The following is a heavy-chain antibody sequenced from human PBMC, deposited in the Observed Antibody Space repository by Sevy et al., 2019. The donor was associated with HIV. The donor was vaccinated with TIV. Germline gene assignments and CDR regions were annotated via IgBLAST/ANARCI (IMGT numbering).Heavy chain of an antibody. Sequence: GGSLRLSCAASGFTFTDYFMGWVRQAPGKGLEWVANIDQDGSQKNYVDSVKGRFTISRDNAKNSVYLQMNRLRVDDTAVYYCAREGCTKPHDYWGQGTLVTVSS. V-gene: IGHV3-7*01. CDR3: AREGCTKPHDY. D-gene: IGHD2-8*01. CDR2: IDQDGSQK. J-gene: IGHJ4*02. CDR1: GFTFTDYF.